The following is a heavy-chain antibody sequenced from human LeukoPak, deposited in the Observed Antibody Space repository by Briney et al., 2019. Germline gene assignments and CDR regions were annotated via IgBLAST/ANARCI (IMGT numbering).Heavy chain of an antibody. CDR2: IYHSGST. Sequence: PSETLSLTCAASGGSISSSNWWSWVRQPPGKGLEWIGEIYHSGSTNYNPSLKSRVTISVDKSKNQFSLKLSSVTAADTAVYYCASRGAVAGTGFDYWGQGTLVTVSS. CDR1: GGSISSSNW. J-gene: IGHJ4*02. D-gene: IGHD6-19*01. V-gene: IGHV4-4*02. CDR3: ASRGAVAGTGFDY.